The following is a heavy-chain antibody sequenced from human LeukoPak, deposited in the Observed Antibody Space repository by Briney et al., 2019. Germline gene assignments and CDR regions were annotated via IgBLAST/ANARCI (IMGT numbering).Heavy chain of an antibody. CDR2: INHSGST. CDR3: ARVPMVRGVIIKYNWFDP. Sequence: SETLSLTCAVYGGSFSGYYWSWIRQPPGKGLEWIGEINHSGSTNYNPSLTSRGTISVDTSKNQFSLKLSSVTAADTAVYYCARVPMVRGVIIKYNWFDPWGQGTLVTVSS. J-gene: IGHJ5*02. V-gene: IGHV4-34*01. CDR1: GGSFSGYY. D-gene: IGHD3-10*01.